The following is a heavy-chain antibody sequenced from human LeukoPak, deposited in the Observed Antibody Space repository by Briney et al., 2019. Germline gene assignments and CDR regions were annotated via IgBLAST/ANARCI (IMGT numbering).Heavy chain of an antibody. CDR3: ARDGYGDPPLEY. J-gene: IGHJ4*02. Sequence: AGGSLRLSCAASGFTFSSYSMNWVRQAPGKGLEWVSSISSSSSYIYYADSVKGRFTISRDNAKNSLYLQMNSLRAEDTAVYYCARDGYGDPPLEYWGQGTLVTVSS. CDR2: ISSSSSYI. V-gene: IGHV3-21*01. CDR1: GFTFSSYS. D-gene: IGHD4-17*01.